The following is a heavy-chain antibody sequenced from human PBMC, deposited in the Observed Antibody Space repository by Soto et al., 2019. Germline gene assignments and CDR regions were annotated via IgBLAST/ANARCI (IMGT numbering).Heavy chain of an antibody. Sequence: VQLLESGGGLAQPGGSLRLSCAASGFTFSTYTMAWVGQAPGRGPEWVAGVSQDGTAHYADSVKGRFTTSRDNSRDTVYLQMITLRGEDTAVYYCAKDMRPDGVWDFDYWGQGTLVTVSS. D-gene: IGHD4-17*01. J-gene: IGHJ4*02. CDR3: AKDMRPDGVWDFDY. CDR2: VSQDGTA. CDR1: GFTFSTYT. V-gene: IGHV3-23*01.